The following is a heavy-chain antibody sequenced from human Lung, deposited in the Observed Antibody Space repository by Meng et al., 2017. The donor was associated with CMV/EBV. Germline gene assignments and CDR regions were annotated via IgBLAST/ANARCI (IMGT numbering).Heavy chain of an antibody. D-gene: IGHD1-26*01. V-gene: IGHV4-59*01. J-gene: IGHJ4*01. CDR3: ARVGRSGSYLPGLAY. CDR2: IYYSGST. Sequence: SXTLSLTCTVSGGSISSYHWSWIRQPPGKGLEWIGYIYYSGSTNYNPSLKSRVTISVDTSKNQFSLKLSSVTAADTAVYYCARVGRSGSYLPGLAYWGHGTLVTVSS. CDR1: GGSISSYH.